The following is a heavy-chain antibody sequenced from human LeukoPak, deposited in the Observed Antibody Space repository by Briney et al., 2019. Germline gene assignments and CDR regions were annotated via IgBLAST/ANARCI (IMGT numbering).Heavy chain of an antibody. V-gene: IGHV3-11*04. CDR3: ARGGYCSGGSCYGTVDY. J-gene: IGHJ4*02. D-gene: IGHD2-15*01. CDR2: ISSSGSTI. Sequence: GGSLRLSCTVSGFIFSDFSMSWVRQAPGKGLEWVSYISSSGSTIYYADSVKGRFTISRDNAKNSLYLQMNSLRAEDTAVYYCARGGYCSGGSCYGTVDYWGQGTLVTVSS. CDR1: GFIFSDFS.